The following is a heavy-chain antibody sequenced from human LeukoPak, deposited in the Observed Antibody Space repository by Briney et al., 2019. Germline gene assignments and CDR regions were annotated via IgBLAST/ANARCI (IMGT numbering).Heavy chain of an antibody. D-gene: IGHD2/OR15-2a*01. Sequence: GGSLRLSCAASGFSASSHWMHWVRQAPGKGLVWVSRINRDGSSISYADSVQGRFTISRDNGKNTVDLQINSLRVDDTAVYFCAREARRGVYFYDAFDIWGQGTLVSVSS. CDR3: AREARRGVYFYDAFDI. CDR1: GFSASSHW. CDR2: INRDGSSI. J-gene: IGHJ3*02. V-gene: IGHV3-74*01.